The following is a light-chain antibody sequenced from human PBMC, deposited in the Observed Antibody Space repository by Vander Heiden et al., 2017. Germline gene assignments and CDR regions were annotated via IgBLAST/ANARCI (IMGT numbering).Light chain of an antibody. J-gene: IGKJ1*01. CDR2: WAS. CDR3: QQYYSTPQT. CDR1: QSVLYSSNNKNY. Sequence: DIVMTQSPASLAVSLGERATINCKSSQSVLYSSNNKNYLAWYQQKPGQPPKLLIYWASTRESGVPDRFSGSGSGTDFTLTISSLQAEDVAVYYCQQYYSTPQTFGQGTKVXIK. V-gene: IGKV4-1*01.